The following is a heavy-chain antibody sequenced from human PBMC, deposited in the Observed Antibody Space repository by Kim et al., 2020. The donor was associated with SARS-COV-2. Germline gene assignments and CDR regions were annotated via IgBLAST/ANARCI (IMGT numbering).Heavy chain of an antibody. CDR3: ATSGYYYDSSVYYYFDY. Sequence: GGSLRLSCAASGFTFSSYWMSWVRQAPGKGLEWVANIKQDGSEKYYVDSVKGRFTISRDNAKNSLYLQMNSLRAEDTAVYYCATSGYYYDSSVYYYFDYWGQGTLVTVSS. V-gene: IGHV3-7*01. J-gene: IGHJ4*02. D-gene: IGHD3-22*01. CDR2: IKQDGSEK. CDR1: GFTFSSYW.